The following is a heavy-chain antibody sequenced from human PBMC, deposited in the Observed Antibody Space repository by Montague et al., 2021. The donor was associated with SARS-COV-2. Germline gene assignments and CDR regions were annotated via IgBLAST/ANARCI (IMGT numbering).Heavy chain of an antibody. CDR1: GDSISSYY. J-gene: IGHJ3*02. D-gene: IGHD3-16*01. Sequence: SETLSLTCSVSGDSISSYYYNWIRQTPGKGLEWIGYAYYVPSTNSANTSSNPSLKRRVTISLDTSENQFSLKLSSVTAADTAAYYCARTWRFGQSYGLDIWGQGTMVTVSS. CDR3: ARTWRFGQSYGLDI. CDR2: AYYVPSTNSANT. V-gene: IGHV4-59*01.